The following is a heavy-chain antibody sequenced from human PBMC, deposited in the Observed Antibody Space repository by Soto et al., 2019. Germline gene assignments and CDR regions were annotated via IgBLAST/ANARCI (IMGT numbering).Heavy chain of an antibody. V-gene: IGHV1-69*02. CDR2: IIPILGIA. CDR3: ARVALFNQSRIAVAALNYYGMDV. J-gene: IGHJ6*02. D-gene: IGHD6-19*01. CDR1: GGTFSSYT. Sequence: QVQLVQSGAEVKKPGSSVKVSCKASGGTFSSYTISWVRQAPGQGLEWMGRIIPILGIANYAQKFQGRVTITADKSTSTAYMELSSLRSEDTAVYYCARVALFNQSRIAVAALNYYGMDVWGQGTTVTVSS.